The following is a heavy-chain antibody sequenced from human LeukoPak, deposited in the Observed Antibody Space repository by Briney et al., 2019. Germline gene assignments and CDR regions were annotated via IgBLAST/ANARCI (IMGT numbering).Heavy chain of an antibody. CDR3: ARALGGDTAINLDY. Sequence: APVNVSCKASRRTVSSYAISWVRQAPGHRLEWMGGIIPIFGTANYAQKFQGRVTITADESTSTAYMELSSLRSEDTAVYYCARALGGDTAINLDYWGQGTLVTVSS. CDR1: RRTVSSYA. CDR2: IIPIFGTA. J-gene: IGHJ4*02. V-gene: IGHV1-69*13. D-gene: IGHD5-18*01.